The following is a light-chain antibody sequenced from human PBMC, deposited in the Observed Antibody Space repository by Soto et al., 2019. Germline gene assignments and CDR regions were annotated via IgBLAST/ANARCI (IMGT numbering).Light chain of an antibody. Sequence: DIQMTQSPSSVSASVGDRVTITCRASQGISTWLAWYQQTPEKAPKLLIYAASSLQSGVPSRFSGSGSGTDFTLTIGSLQAEDFATYYCQQGHSLPFTFGPGTKVDIK. J-gene: IGKJ3*01. CDR1: QGISTW. CDR3: QQGHSLPFT. V-gene: IGKV1-12*02. CDR2: AAS.